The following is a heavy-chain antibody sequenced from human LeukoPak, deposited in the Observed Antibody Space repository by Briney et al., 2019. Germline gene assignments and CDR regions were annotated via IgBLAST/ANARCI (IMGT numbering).Heavy chain of an antibody. J-gene: IGHJ6*02. D-gene: IGHD2-2*02. Sequence: PGGSLRLSCAASGFTFSSYAMSWVRQAPGKGLEWVSAISGSGGSTYYADSVKGRFTISRDNSKHTLYLQMNSLRAEDTAVYYCAKDQGALPAAIPYYYYYYGMDVWGQGTTVTVSS. CDR3: AKDQGALPAAIPYYYYYYGMDV. V-gene: IGHV3-23*01. CDR1: GFTFSSYA. CDR2: ISGSGGST.